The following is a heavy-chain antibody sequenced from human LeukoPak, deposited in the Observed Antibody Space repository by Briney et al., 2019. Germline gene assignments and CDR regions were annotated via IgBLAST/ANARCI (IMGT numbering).Heavy chain of an antibody. CDR3: ARIRPGNYFDY. V-gene: IGHV3-23*01. Sequence: GGSLRLSCAASGFTLSTYAMSWVRQAPGKGLEWVSSTGRHTNYADSVEGRFTISRDNSKSTLYLQMDSLRAEDTAVYFCARIRPGNYFDYWGQGALVTVSS. D-gene: IGHD6-6*01. CDR2: TGRHT. J-gene: IGHJ4*02. CDR1: GFTLSTYA.